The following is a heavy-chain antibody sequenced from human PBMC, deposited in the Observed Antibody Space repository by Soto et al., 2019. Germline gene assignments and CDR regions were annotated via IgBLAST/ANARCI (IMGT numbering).Heavy chain of an antibody. D-gene: IGHD2-15*01. CDR3: ARDLGGCSAGSCRYNWFDL. V-gene: IGHV1-69*01. CDR2: VIPLSGTT. J-gene: IGHJ5*02. Sequence: QVQLVQSGAEVKKPGSSVRVSCEASGDTFRNYSISWVRQAPGQGLEWMGGVIPLSGTTNYAQKFQDRVTMTADGSTTTAYMDLSSLRSEDTAVYYCARDLGGCSAGSCRYNWFDLWGQGTLVTVSS. CDR1: GDTFRNYS.